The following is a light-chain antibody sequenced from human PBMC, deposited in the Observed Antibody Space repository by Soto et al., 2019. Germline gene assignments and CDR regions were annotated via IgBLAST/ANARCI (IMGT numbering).Light chain of an antibody. CDR3: SSYTSRSTLV. CDR1: SSDVGGYNY. CDR2: DVS. Sequence: QSALTQPASVSGSPGQSITISCTGTSSDVGGYNYVSWYQQHPGKAPKLMIYDVSDRPSGVSSRFSGSKSGNTASLTISGLQAEDEADYYCSSYTSRSTLVFGGGTK. J-gene: IGLJ2*01. V-gene: IGLV2-14*01.